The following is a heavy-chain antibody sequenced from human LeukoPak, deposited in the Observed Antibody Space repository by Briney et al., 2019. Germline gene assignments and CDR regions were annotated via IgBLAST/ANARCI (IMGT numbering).Heavy chain of an antibody. J-gene: IGHJ4*02. V-gene: IGHV3-9*01. CDR3: AKGSELIAAAGIGY. Sequence: GGSLRLSCAASGFTFDDYAMHWVRQAPGNGLEWVSGISWNSGSMGYADSVKGRFNISRDNAKTSLYLQMKSLRDEDTALYYCAKGSELIAAAGIGYWGQGTLVTVSS. D-gene: IGHD6-13*01. CDR1: GFTFDDYA. CDR2: ISWNSGSM.